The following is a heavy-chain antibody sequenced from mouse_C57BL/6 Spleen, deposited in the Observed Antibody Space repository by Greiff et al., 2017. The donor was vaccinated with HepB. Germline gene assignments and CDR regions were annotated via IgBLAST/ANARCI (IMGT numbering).Heavy chain of an antibody. Sequence: EVQGVESGGGLVKPGGSLKLSCAASGFTFSDYGMHWVRQAPEKGLEWVAYISSGSSTIYYADTVKGRFTISRDNAKNTLFLQMTSLRSEDTAMYYCARPGYYYGSSYFFAYWGQGTLVTVSA. J-gene: IGHJ3*01. CDR2: ISSGSSTI. CDR3: ARPGYYYGSSYFFAY. CDR1: GFTFSDYG. D-gene: IGHD1-1*01. V-gene: IGHV5-17*01.